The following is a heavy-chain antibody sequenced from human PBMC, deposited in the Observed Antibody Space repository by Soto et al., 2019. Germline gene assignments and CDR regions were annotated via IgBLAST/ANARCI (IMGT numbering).Heavy chain of an antibody. CDR2: ISWNSGII. Sequence: EMKLVESGGGLVQPGRSLRLSCAASGFTFDDYAVHWVRQAPGKGLEWVSGISWNSGIIDYADSVKGRFTISRDNAKNSLYLQMNSLRPEDTALYDCAKDVEWGGSHLNHAFDIWGQGTIVSVSA. D-gene: IGHD1-26*01. CDR1: GFTFDDYA. CDR3: AKDVEWGGSHLNHAFDI. V-gene: IGHV3-9*01. J-gene: IGHJ3*02.